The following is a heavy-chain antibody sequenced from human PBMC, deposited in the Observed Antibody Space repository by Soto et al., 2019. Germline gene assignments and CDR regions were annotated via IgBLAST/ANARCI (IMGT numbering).Heavy chain of an antibody. Sequence: PWGSLRLSCAASGFTLSNYAVNWVRQAPGKGLEWVSYISSDSRYIYHGDSGKGRFTISRDNARNSVYLQMNSLRDEDTAVYYCARIKLVDFFFINVDVYDMDVWGQGTPVIVSS. CDR2: ISSDSRYI. J-gene: IGHJ6*02. V-gene: IGHV3-21*01. CDR3: ARIKLVDFFFINVDVYDMDV. CDR1: GFTLSNYA. D-gene: IGHD2-15*01.